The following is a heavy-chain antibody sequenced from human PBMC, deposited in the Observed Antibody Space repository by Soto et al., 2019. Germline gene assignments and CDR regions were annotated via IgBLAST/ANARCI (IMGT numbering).Heavy chain of an antibody. CDR1: GFTFDDYA. CDR2: ISWNSGSI. V-gene: IGHV3-9*01. CDR3: AKGDDFWSGYYRY. D-gene: IGHD3-3*01. J-gene: IGHJ4*02. Sequence: PGGSLRLSCAASGFTFDDYAMHWVRQAPGKGLEWVSGISWNSGSIGYADSVKGRFTISRDNAKNSLYLQMNSLRAEDTALYYCAKGDDFWSGYYRYWGQGTLVTVSS.